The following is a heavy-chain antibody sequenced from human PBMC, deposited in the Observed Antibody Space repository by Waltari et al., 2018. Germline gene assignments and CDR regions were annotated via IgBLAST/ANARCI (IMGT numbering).Heavy chain of an antibody. CDR2: ITVADDT. CDR1: GIPFHNFA. D-gene: IGHD1-20*01. V-gene: IGHV3-23*01. Sequence: EVQPLESGGELVQPGGSLSRSCTACGIPFHNFAIIWVRLAPGTGLEWVSAITVADDTYYADSVKGRFTISRDTSKDTVYLQMNGLRAADTAVYYCATPFYNWDDPLHSWGPGTLVTVSS. CDR3: ATPFYNWDDPLHS. J-gene: IGHJ4*02.